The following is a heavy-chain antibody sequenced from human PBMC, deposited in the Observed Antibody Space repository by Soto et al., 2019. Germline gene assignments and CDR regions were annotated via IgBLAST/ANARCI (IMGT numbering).Heavy chain of an antibody. V-gene: IGHV3-23*01. Sequence: PGGSLRLSCTASGFTFSSHAMNWVRQAPGKGLEWVSTISGSGGSTYYADSVKGRFTISRDNSKNTLYLQMNSLRAEDTAVYYCASQDDWFDPWGQGTLVTVSS. CDR3: ASQDDWFDP. CDR2: ISGSGGST. J-gene: IGHJ5*02. CDR1: GFTFSSHA.